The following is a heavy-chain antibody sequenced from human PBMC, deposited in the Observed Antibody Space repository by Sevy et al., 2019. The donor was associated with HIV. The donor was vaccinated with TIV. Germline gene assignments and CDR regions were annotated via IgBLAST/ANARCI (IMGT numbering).Heavy chain of an antibody. D-gene: IGHD4-17*01. J-gene: IGHJ4*02. V-gene: IGHV4-59*13. CDR2: IYYSGST. CDR1: GVSISGYD. CDR3: ARLPDYGDYVGNYFDY. Sequence: SETLSLTCTVSGVSISGYDWSWIRQPPGKGLEWIGYIYYSGSTGYNPALKSRVTLSLDTSKNHFSLKLSSVTAADTAVYYCARLPDYGDYVGNYFDYWGPGTLVTVSS.